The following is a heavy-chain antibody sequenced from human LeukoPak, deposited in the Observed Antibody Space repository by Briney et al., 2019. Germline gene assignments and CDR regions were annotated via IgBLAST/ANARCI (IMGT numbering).Heavy chain of an antibody. CDR2: INPAGSKT. J-gene: IGHJ4*02. D-gene: IGHD2-15*01. Sequence: GGSLRLSCAASGFSFSAYWVTWVRQAPGTGLEWVANINPAGSKTYYVDPVKGRFSISRDNAKNLVYLQMNSLRVEDTAVYHCARFGYVAAVDVWGQGTPVTVSS. CDR1: GFSFSAYW. CDR3: ARFGYVAAVDV. V-gene: IGHV3-7*01.